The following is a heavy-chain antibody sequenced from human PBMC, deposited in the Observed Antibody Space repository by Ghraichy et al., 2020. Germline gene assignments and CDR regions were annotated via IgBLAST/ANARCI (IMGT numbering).Heavy chain of an antibody. D-gene: IGHD4-11*01. CDR1: GFTFSSYA. CDR2: ISGSGGST. J-gene: IGHJ4*02. CDR3: AKGFATVTTLYYFDY. Sequence: GESLNISCAASGFTFSSYAMSWVRQAQGKGLEWVSAISGSGGSTYYADSVKGRFTISRDNSKNTLYLQMNSLRAEDTAVYYCAKGFATVTTLYYFDYWGQGTLVTVSS. V-gene: IGHV3-23*01.